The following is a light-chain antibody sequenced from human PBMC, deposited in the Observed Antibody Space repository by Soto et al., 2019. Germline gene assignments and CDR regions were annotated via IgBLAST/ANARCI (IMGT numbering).Light chain of an antibody. V-gene: IGKV3-20*01. Sequence: EIVFTQAPGTPSLSPRERATPSFKASQTLSNSFIAWYQQKPGQAPRLLIYDTSSRATGVPDRYSASGSGTDFTLTISRLEPEDFAVFFCQQYGTSEIIFGQGTRLEIK. J-gene: IGKJ5*01. CDR3: QQYGTSEII. CDR2: DTS. CDR1: QTLSNSF.